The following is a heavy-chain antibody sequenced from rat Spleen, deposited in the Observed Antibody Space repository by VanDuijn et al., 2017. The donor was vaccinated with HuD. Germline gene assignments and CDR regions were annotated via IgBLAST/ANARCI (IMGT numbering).Heavy chain of an antibody. D-gene: IGHD1-12*03. CDR3: TRVNYGYPNLYFDY. CDR1: GFTFSNYD. Sequence: EVQLVESGGGLEQPGRSMKLSCAASGFTFSNYDMAWVRQAPTKGLEWVASIRYDGNSTYYRDSVKGRFTVSRDNSQNTLYLQMNSLRSEDTATYYCTRVNYGYPNLYFDYWGQGVMVTVSS. J-gene: IGHJ2*01. CDR2: IRYDGNST. V-gene: IGHV5-22*01.